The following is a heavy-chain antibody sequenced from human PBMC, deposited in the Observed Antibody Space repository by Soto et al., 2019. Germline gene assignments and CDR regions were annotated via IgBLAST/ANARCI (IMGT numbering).Heavy chain of an antibody. CDR3: ARIYYDSSGYYYGYYYGMDV. CDR1: GYSFTSYW. CDR2: IYPGDSDT. D-gene: IGHD3-22*01. J-gene: IGHJ6*02. Sequence: GESLKISCKGSGYSFTSYWIGWVRQMPGKGLEWMGIIYPGDSDTRYSPSFQGQVTISADKSISTAYLQWSSLKASDTAMYYFARIYYDSSGYYYGYYYGMDVWGQGTTVTVSS. V-gene: IGHV5-51*01.